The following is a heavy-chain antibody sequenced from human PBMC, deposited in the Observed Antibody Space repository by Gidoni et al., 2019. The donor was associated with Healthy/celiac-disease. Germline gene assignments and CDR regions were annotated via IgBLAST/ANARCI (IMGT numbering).Heavy chain of an antibody. Sequence: EVQLLESGGGWGEPGGSLRLSCEASGFTCSSYARSWVCQATGKGREWVSAISGSGGSTYSADSVKGRFTISRDNSKNTLYLQMNSLRAEDTALYYCAKDEWIQLWPDYYYYGMDVWGQGTTVTVSS. J-gene: IGHJ6*02. CDR1: GFTCSSYA. CDR2: ISGSGGST. V-gene: IGHV3-23*01. CDR3: AKDEWIQLWPDYYYYGMDV. D-gene: IGHD5-18*01.